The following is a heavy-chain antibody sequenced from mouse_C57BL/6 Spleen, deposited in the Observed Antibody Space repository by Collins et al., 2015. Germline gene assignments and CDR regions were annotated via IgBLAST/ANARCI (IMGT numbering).Heavy chain of an antibody. CDR2: ISYSGST. V-gene: IGHV3-2*02. Sequence: DVQLQESGPGLVKPSQSLSLTCTVTGYSITSDYAWNWIRQFPGNKLEWMGYISYSGSTSYNPSLKSRISITRDTSKNQFFLQLNSVTTGDTATYYCARDGSSSYWGQGTLVTVSA. CDR1: GYSITSDYA. J-gene: IGHJ3*01. D-gene: IGHD1-1*01. CDR3: ARDGSSSY.